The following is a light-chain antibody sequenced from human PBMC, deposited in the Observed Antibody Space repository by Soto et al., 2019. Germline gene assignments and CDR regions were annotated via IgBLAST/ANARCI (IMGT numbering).Light chain of an antibody. CDR2: DAS. J-gene: IGKJ5*01. CDR3: QQGGNWPLT. V-gene: IGKV3-11*01. Sequence: EIVLTQSPATLSLSPGERATVSCRASQSVSSYLAWYQQKRGQAPRLLIYDASSRASGIPARFSGSGSGTDFTLTISSLEPEDFAVYYCQQGGNWPLTFGQGTRLEIK. CDR1: QSVSSY.